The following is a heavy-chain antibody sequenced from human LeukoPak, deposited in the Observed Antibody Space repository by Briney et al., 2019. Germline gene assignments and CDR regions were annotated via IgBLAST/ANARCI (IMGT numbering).Heavy chain of an antibody. D-gene: IGHD4-17*01. Sequence: GGSLRLSCAASGFTFSSYAMSWVRQAPGKGLEWVSAISGSGGSTYYADSVKGRFTNSRDDSKNTLYLQMNSLRAEDTAVYYCAKEAPYGDPLLYNWFDPWGQGTLVTVSS. CDR2: ISGSGGST. J-gene: IGHJ5*02. CDR1: GFTFSSYA. CDR3: AKEAPYGDPLLYNWFDP. V-gene: IGHV3-23*01.